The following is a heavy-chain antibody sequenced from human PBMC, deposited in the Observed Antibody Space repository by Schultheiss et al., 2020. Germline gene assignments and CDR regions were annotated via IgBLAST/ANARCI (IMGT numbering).Heavy chain of an antibody. Sequence: SETLSLTCTVSGGSISSYYWSWIRQPPGKGLEWIGSIYYSGSTYYNPSLKSRVTISVDTSKNQFSLKLSSVTAADTAVYYCARWELLRYFDYWGQGTLVTVSS. D-gene: IGHD1-26*01. CDR3: ARWELLRYFDY. CDR2: IYYSGST. CDR1: GGSISSYY. V-gene: IGHV4-39*01. J-gene: IGHJ4*02.